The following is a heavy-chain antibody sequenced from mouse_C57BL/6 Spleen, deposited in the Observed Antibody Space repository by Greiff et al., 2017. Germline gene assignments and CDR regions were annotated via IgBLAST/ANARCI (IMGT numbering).Heavy chain of an antibody. CDR3: ARIAELMCCAY. D-gene: IGHD2-3*01. Sequence: QVQLKESGPGLLPPSQTLSLTCSFSGFSLSTFGMGVGWIRQPSGMGLEWLAHIWWDDDTSYHPALKSRLTISKDTSKNQLFLKSANVDTADTATYYCARIAELMCCAYWGQGTLVTVSA. V-gene: IGHV8-8*01. J-gene: IGHJ3*01. CDR1: GFSLSTFGMG. CDR2: IWWDDDT.